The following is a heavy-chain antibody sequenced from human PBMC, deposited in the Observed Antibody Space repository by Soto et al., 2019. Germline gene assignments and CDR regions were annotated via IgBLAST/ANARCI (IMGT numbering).Heavy chain of an antibody. Sequence: XSVKVSCKASVYSFTSYAMHWVRQAPGQRLEWMGWINAGNGNTKYSQKFQGRVTITRDTSASTAYMELSSLRSEDTAVYCCARQGTAVAGMNWFDHWGQGTLVTVSS. J-gene: IGHJ5*02. V-gene: IGHV1-3*01. CDR1: VYSFTSYA. D-gene: IGHD6-19*01. CDR2: INAGNGNT. CDR3: ARQGTAVAGMNWFDH.